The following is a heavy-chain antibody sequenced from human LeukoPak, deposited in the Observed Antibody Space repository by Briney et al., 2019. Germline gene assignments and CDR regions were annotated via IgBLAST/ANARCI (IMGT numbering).Heavy chain of an antibody. V-gene: IGHV1-46*01. J-gene: IGHJ5*02. CDR1: GYTFTSYY. Sequence: GASVKVSCKASGYTFTSYYMHWVRQAPGQGLDWMGIINPIGGSTSYAQKFQGRVTMTTDTSTTTAYMELRSLRSDDTAVYYCAREGAYCSSTSCHIQNWFDPWGQGTLVTVSS. D-gene: IGHD2-2*01. CDR2: INPIGGST. CDR3: AREGAYCSSTSCHIQNWFDP.